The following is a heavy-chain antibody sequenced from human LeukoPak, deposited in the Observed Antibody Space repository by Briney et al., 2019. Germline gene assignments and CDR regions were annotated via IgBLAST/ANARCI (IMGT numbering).Heavy chain of an antibody. D-gene: IGHD2-15*01. CDR2: IYYSGST. CDR1: GGSISSGDYY. J-gene: IGHJ4*02. V-gene: IGHV4-30-4*01. CDR3: ARLLGYCSGGSCI. Sequence: SETLSLTCTVSGGSISSGDYYWSWIRQPPGKCLEWIGYIYYSGSTYYNPSLKSRVTISVDTSKNQFSLKLSSVTAVDTAVYYCARLLGYCSGGSCIWGQGTLVTVSS.